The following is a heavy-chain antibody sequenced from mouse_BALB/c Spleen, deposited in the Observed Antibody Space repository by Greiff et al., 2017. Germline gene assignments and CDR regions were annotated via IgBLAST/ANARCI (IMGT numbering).Heavy chain of an antibody. V-gene: IGHV5-9-1*01. CDR2: ISSGGSYT. CDR3: ARRGDYIDY. CDR1: GFTFSSYA. Sequence: EVMLVESGGGLVKPGGSLKLSCAASGFTFSSYAMSWVRQTPEKRLEWVATISSGGSYTYYPDSVKGRFTISRDNAKNTLYLQMSSLRSEDTAMYYCARRGDYIDYWGQGTTLTVSS. D-gene: IGHD2-13*01. J-gene: IGHJ2*01.